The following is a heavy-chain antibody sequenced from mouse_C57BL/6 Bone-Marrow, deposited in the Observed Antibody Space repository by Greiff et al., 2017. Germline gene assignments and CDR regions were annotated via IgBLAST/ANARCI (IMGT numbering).Heavy chain of an antibody. D-gene: IGHD2-12*01. CDR1: GYTFTSYW. CDR3: AREGYYSSSAWFAY. Sequence: VQLQQPGAELVMPGASVKLSCKASGYTFTSYWMHWVKQRPGQGLEWIGEIDPSDSYTNYNQKFKGKSTLTVDKSSSTAYMQLSSLTSEDSAVYYCAREGYYSSSAWFAYWGQGTLVTVSA. CDR2: IDPSDSYT. V-gene: IGHV1-69*01. J-gene: IGHJ3*01.